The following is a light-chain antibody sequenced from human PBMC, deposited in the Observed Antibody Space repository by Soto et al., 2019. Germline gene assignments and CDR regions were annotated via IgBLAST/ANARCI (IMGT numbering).Light chain of an antibody. CDR3: QQDYNYPPIT. CDR1: QSISYY. J-gene: IGKJ3*01. V-gene: IGKV1-39*01. Sequence: DIQMTQSPSSLSASVGDRVTITCRASQSISYYLNWYQQKPGKAPKLLIYAASSLQSGVPSRFSGSGSGTDFTLTISCLQSVDFATYYCQQDYNYPPITCGPGTKVDIK. CDR2: AAS.